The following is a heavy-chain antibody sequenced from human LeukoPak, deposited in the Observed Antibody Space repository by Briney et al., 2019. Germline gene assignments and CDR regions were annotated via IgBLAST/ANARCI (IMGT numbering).Heavy chain of an antibody. V-gene: IGHV4-39*07. J-gene: IGHJ4*02. Sequence: SETLSLTCTVSGGSISSSSYYWGWIRQPPGKGLEWIGELNHSGSTNYNPSLKSRVTISVDTSKNQFSLKLSSVTAADTAVYYCARAKYYYDSSGGDYFDYWGQGTLVTVSS. D-gene: IGHD3-22*01. CDR2: LNHSGST. CDR1: GGSISSSSYY. CDR3: ARAKYYYDSSGGDYFDY.